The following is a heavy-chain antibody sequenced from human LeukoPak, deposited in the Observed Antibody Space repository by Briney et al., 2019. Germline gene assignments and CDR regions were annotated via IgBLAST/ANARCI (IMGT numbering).Heavy chain of an antibody. D-gene: IGHD1-1*01. CDR1: GGSISSYY. CDR2: IYYSGST. J-gene: IGHJ3*02. Sequence: SETLSLTCTVSGGSISSYYWSWIRQPPGKGLEWIGYIYYSGSTNYNPSLKSRVTISVDTSKNQFSLKLSSVTAADTAVYYCARALAIHDAFDIWGQGTMVTVSS. V-gene: IGHV4-59*01. CDR3: ARALAIHDAFDI.